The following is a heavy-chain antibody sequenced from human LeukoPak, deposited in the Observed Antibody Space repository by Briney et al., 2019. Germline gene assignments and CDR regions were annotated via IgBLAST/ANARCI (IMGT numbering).Heavy chain of an antibody. D-gene: IGHD6-13*01. Sequence: GGSLRLSCAASGFTFSSYSMNWVRQAPGKGLEWVANIKQDGSEKYYVDSVKGRFTISRDNAKNSLYLQMNSLRAGDTAVYYCAKDGSSPAAGMPPDYWGQGTLVTVSS. CDR1: GFTFSSYS. CDR2: IKQDGSEK. CDR3: AKDGSSPAAGMPPDY. J-gene: IGHJ4*02. V-gene: IGHV3-7*03.